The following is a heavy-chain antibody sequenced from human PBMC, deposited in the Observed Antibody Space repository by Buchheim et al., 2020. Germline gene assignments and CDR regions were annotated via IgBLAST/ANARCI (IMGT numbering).Heavy chain of an antibody. V-gene: IGHV4-39*01. D-gene: IGHD3-16*01. CDR2: IYHDGRS. CDR1: GGSISRTIYY. CDR3: ASPFTSSYDFDY. J-gene: IGHJ4*02. Sequence: QLQLQESGPGLVKPSETLSLTCSVSGGSISRTIYYWGWIRQPPGKGLEWIGSIYHDGRSYYNPSLKSRVTLSADTSRNQFTLKLSSVTAADTAVYYCASPFTSSYDFDYWGQGTL.